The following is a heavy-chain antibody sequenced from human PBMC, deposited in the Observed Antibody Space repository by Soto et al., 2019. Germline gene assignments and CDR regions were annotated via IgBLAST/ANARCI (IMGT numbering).Heavy chain of an antibody. D-gene: IGHD6-13*01. J-gene: IGHJ6*02. Sequence: PGESLKISCKGSGYSFTSYWISWVRQMPGKGLEWMGRIDPSDSYTNYSPSFQGHVTISADKSISTAYLQWSSLKASDTAMYYCARHLSAAAGAYHYYYYGMDVWDQGTTVTVSS. CDR2: IDPSDSYT. CDR3: ARHLSAAAGAYHYYYYGMDV. CDR1: GYSFTSYW. V-gene: IGHV5-10-1*01.